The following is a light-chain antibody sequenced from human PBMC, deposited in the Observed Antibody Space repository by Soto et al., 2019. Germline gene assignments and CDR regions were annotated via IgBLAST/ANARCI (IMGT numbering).Light chain of an antibody. CDR1: QTVSSW. CDR2: TAS. CDR3: QHYNIYPKA. Sequence: DIRMTQSPSTLSGSLGDRVTLSCRASQTVSSWLAWYQQKPGKAPKLLIYTASTLKSGVPSRFSGSGSGTEFTLTISSLQPDDFATYYCQHYNIYPKAFGQGTKVDIK. V-gene: IGKV1-5*03. J-gene: IGKJ1*01.